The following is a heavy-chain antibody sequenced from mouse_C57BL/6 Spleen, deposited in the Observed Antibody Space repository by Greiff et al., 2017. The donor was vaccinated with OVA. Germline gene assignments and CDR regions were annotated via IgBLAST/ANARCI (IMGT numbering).Heavy chain of an antibody. CDR1: GFTFSDYG. Sequence: DVMLVESGGGLVKPGGSLKLSCAASGFTFSDYGMHWVRQAPEKGLEWVAYISSGSSTIYYADTVKGRFTISSDNAKNTLFLQMTSLGSEDTAMYYCARPDLAWFAYWGQGTLVTVSA. J-gene: IGHJ3*01. V-gene: IGHV5-17*01. CDR2: ISSGSSTI. CDR3: ARPDLAWFAY.